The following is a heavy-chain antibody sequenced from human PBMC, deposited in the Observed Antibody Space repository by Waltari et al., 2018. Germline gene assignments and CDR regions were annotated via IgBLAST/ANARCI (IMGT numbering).Heavy chain of an antibody. Sequence: QVQLVQSGAEVKKPGSSVKVSCQASGITFISSAISWGPHAPGQGLEWMWGTIRTCGQGKYAPKFKGRVTINAAESTSPAYMELSSLRYEATAVYYCARPQRAMAWLSMDNDAVDIWGQGTMVTVSS. CDR1: GITFISSA. J-gene: IGHJ3*02. CDR3: ARPQRAMAWLSMDNDAVDI. CDR2: TIRTCGQG. D-gene: IGHD3-22*01. V-gene: IGHV1-69*01.